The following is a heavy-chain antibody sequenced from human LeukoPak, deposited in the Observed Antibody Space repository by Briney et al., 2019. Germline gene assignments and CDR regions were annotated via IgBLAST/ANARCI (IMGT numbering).Heavy chain of an antibody. CDR2: MTGPADTT. CDR1: GFNFNNFA. CDR3: AKGAEIDH. J-gene: IGHJ4*02. Sequence: GGSLRLSCAASGFNFNNFAMSWVRQAPGKGLEWLSAMTGPADTTYYAESVKGRFTISRDYSKSMVSLQMNSLRVEDTAIYYCAKGAEIDHWGQGTLVTVSS. V-gene: IGHV3-23*01.